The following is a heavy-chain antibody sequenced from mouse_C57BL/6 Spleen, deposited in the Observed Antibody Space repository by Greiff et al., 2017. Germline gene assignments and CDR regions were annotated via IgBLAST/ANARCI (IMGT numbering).Heavy chain of an antibody. J-gene: IGHJ3*01. D-gene: IGHD2-4*01. Sequence: QVQLQQPGAELVQPGASVKMSCKASGYTFTSYWITWVKQRPGQGLEWIGDIYPGSGSTNYNEKFKSKATLTVDTSSSTAYMQLSSLTSEDSAVYYGAREEDDDGAWFAYGGQGTLVTVSA. CDR3: AREEDDDGAWFAY. V-gene: IGHV1-55*01. CDR1: GYTFTSYW. CDR2: IYPGSGST.